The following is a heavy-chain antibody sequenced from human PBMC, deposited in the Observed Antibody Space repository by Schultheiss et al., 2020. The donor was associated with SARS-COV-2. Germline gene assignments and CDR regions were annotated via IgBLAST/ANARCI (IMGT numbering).Heavy chain of an antibody. CDR1: GYSFTTYG. J-gene: IGHJ4*02. D-gene: IGHD2-21*01. CDR2: MNPNSGNT. Sequence: ASVKVSCKASGYSFTTYGISWVRQATGQGLEWMGWMNPNSGNTGYAQKFQGRVTMTRDTSTSTVYMELSILRSEDTAVYYCARPDRGDCYGYWGQGTLVTVSS. CDR3: ARPDRGDCYGY. V-gene: IGHV1-8*02.